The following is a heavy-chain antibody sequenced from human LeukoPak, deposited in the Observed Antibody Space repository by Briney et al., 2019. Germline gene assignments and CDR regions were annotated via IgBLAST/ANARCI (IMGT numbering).Heavy chain of an antibody. CDR3: ARGLSPYYYYYMDV. Sequence: PGGSLRLSCAASGFTFSDYYMSWIRQAPGKGLEWVANIKQDGSEKYYVDSVKGRFTISRDNAKNSLYLQMNSLRAEDTAVYYCARGLSPYYYYYMDVWGKGTTVTVSS. V-gene: IGHV3-7*01. J-gene: IGHJ6*03. CDR2: IKQDGSEK. CDR1: GFTFSDYY.